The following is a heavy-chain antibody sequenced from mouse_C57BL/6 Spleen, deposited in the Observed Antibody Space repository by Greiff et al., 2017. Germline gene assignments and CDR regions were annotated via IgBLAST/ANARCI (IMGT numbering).Heavy chain of an antibody. V-gene: IGHV1-82*01. J-gene: IGHJ1*03. D-gene: IGHD2-3*01. CDR3: GSGYWWDFEG. CDR2: IYPGDGDT. CDR1: GYAFSSSW. Sequence: VQLQQSGPELVKPGASVKISCKASGYAFSSSWMNWVKQRPGKGLEWIGRIYPGDGDTNYNGKFKGKATLTADKSSSTAYMQLSSLTSEDSAVYYCGSGYWWDFEGWGTGTTVTV.